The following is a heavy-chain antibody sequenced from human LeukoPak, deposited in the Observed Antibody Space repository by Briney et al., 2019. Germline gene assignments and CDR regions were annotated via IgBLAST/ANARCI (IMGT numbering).Heavy chain of an antibody. CDR1: GFTFSNYW. V-gene: IGHV3-74*03. CDR3: VRSAFHAGSGNYYDY. CDR2: IDNAGSIT. J-gene: IGHJ4*02. D-gene: IGHD3-22*01. Sequence: PGGSLRLSCAASGFTFSNYWIHWVRQAPGKGLVWVSRIDNAGSITTYADSVKGRFTISRGNAENTLYLQMNSLRVEDTAVYYCVRSAFHAGSGNYYDYWGQGILVTVSS.